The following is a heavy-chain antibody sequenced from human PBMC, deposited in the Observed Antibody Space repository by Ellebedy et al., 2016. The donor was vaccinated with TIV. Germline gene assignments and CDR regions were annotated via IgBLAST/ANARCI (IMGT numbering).Heavy chain of an antibody. CDR3: AREGRGGNSGFDY. J-gene: IGHJ4*02. CDR2: INPSGGST. V-gene: IGHV1-46*01. D-gene: IGHD4-23*01. Sequence: AASVKVSCKASGYTFTSNYMHWVRQAPGQGLEWMGIINPSGGSTSYAQKFQGRVTMTRDTSTSTVYMELSSLRSDDTAVYYCAREGRGGNSGFDYWGQGTLVTVSS. CDR1: GYTFTSNY.